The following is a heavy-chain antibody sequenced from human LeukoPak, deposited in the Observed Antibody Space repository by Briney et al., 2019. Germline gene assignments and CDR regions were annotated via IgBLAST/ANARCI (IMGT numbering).Heavy chain of an antibody. V-gene: IGHV1-18*01. CDR1: GYTFTSYG. Sequence: ASVKVSCKASGYTFTSYGISWVRQAPGQGLEWMGWISAYNGNTNYAQKPQGRVTMTTDTSTSTAYMELRSLRSDDTAVYYCARGGDIVVVTADGDAFDIWGQGTMVTVSS. D-gene: IGHD2-21*02. CDR3: ARGGDIVVVTADGDAFDI. CDR2: ISAYNGNT. J-gene: IGHJ3*02.